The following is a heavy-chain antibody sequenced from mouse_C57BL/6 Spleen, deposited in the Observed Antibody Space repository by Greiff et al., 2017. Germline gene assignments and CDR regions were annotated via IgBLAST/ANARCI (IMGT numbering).Heavy chain of an antibody. CDR2: IRLKSDNYAT. Sequence: EVKLMESGGGLVQPGGSMKLSCVASGFTFSNYWMNWVRQSPEKGLEWVAQIRLKSDNYATHYAESVKGRFTISRDDSKSSVYLQMNNLRAEDTGIYYCTDDGSYGDYAMDYWGQGTSVTVSS. CDR1: GFTFSNYW. V-gene: IGHV6-3*01. J-gene: IGHJ4*01. D-gene: IGHD2-3*01. CDR3: TDDGSYGDYAMDY.